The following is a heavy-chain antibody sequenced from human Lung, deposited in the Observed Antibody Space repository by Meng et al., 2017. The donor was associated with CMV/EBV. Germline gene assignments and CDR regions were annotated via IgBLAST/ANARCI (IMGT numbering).Heavy chain of an antibody. CDR3: LRRSGGSV. CDR2: IPHRGSS. D-gene: IGHD3-10*01. J-gene: IGHJ1*01. V-gene: IGHV4-4*02. CDR1: GDSITNHNW. Sequence: QVQCGASGPALVKASETLLLTCDVSGDSITNHNWWAWVRQPPGKGLEWIGEIPHRGSSAYNPSLKSRVSMSIDKSKNQFSLKLTSVTAADTAVYHCLRRSGGSVWGQGTLVTVSS.